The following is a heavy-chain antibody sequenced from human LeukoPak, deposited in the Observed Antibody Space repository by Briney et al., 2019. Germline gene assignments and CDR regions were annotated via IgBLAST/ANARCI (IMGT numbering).Heavy chain of an antibody. CDR3: ARLSDQYYYGFDY. V-gene: IGHV5-51*01. J-gene: IGHJ4*02. CDR2: IYPGDSDS. CDR1: GYSFTNYW. Sequence: KVSCKVSGYSFTNYWIGWVRQLPGKGLEWVAIIYPGDSDSSYSPSFQGQVTISADKSISTAYLQWSSLKASDTAMYYCARLSDQYYYGFDYWGQGTLVTVSS. D-gene: IGHD3-10*01.